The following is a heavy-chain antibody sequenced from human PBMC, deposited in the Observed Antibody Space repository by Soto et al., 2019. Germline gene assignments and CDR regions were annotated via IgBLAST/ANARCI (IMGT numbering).Heavy chain of an antibody. J-gene: IGHJ6*02. Sequence: ASVKISCKASGYTFTGYYMHWVRQAPGQGLEWMGWINPNSGGTNYAQKFQGWVTMTRDTSVSTAYMELSRLRSDDTAVYYCARGWLMETLGVYGMDAWGQGTTVTVS. CDR2: INPNSGGT. D-gene: IGHD3-16*01. CDR1: GYTFTGYY. V-gene: IGHV1-2*04. CDR3: ARGWLMETLGVYGMDA.